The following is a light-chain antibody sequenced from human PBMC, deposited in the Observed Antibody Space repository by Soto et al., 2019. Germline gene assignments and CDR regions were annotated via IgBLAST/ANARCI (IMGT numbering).Light chain of an antibody. Sequence: SYELTQPPSVSVSPGQTASITCSGDKLGDKYACWYQQKPGQSPVLVIYQDNQRPSGIPERFSGSNSGNTATLTITGTQAMDEADYSCQAWDSTTAVFGTGTTVTVL. CDR1: KLGDKY. J-gene: IGLJ1*01. CDR2: QDN. CDR3: QAWDSTTAV. V-gene: IGLV3-1*01.